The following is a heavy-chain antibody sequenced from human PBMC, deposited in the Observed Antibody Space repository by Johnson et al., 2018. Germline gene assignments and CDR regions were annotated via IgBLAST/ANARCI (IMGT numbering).Heavy chain of an antibody. CDR1: GLSFSSYS. CDR2: ISSSSRTI. Sequence: EVQLLESGGGLVQPGGSLSLCCEATGLSFSSYSLNWVRQAPGKGLEWISYISSSSRTIYYADSVKGRFTISRADAKNSLYLQMNSPRAEDTAVYYCARVTTDLYDSSGYGFQHWGQGTVVTVSS. CDR3: ARVTTDLYDSSGYGFQH. V-gene: IGHV3-48*01. J-gene: IGHJ1*01. D-gene: IGHD3-22*01.